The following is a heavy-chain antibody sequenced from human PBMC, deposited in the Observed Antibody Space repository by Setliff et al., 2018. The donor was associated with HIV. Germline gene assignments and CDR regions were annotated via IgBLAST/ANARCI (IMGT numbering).Heavy chain of an antibody. CDR1: GGSISSGSYY. Sequence: SETLSLTCTVSGGSISSGSYYWSWIRQPPGKGLEWIGSIYYTGTAYYNPSLKSRVFISVDTSKNQFSLNLSSVSAADTAVYFCSRLTRTSSNSYRGRFDPWGQGTLVTVSS. CDR2: IYYTGTA. CDR3: SRLTRTSSNSYRGRFDP. J-gene: IGHJ5*02. V-gene: IGHV4-39*01. D-gene: IGHD6-13*01.